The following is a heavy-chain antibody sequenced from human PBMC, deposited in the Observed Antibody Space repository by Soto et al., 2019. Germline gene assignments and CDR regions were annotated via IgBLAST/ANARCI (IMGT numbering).Heavy chain of an antibody. V-gene: IGHV3-48*01. Sequence: EVHLVESGGRLVQPGGSLRLSCAASGFRFSDYSLNWVRQAPGRGLGWVSYISSSSFTIHYADSVEGRFAISRDNAKNSLYLQMNSLRAEDTAVYYCARDYNDCWSGHFDYWGQGALVTVSS. J-gene: IGHJ4*02. CDR2: ISSSSFTI. CDR3: ARDYNDCWSGHFDY. D-gene: IGHD3-3*01. CDR1: GFRFSDYS.